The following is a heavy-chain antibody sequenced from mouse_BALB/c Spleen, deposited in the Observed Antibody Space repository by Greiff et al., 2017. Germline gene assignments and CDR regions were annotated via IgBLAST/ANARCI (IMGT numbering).Heavy chain of an antibody. CDR2: IYPGSGST. CDR1: GYNFTSYW. CDR3: ARETGEFFDY. J-gene: IGHJ2*01. V-gene: IGHV1-55*01. Sequence: QVQLQQPGAELVKPGTSVKLSCKASGYNFTSYWINWVKLRPGQGLEWIGDIYPGSGSTNYNEKFKSKATLTVDTSSSTAYMQLSSLASEDSALYYCARETGEFFDYWGQGTTLTVSS.